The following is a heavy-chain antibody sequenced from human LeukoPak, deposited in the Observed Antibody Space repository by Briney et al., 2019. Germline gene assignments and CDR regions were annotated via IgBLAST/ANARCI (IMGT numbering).Heavy chain of an antibody. J-gene: IGHJ4*02. D-gene: IGHD6-19*01. CDR1: GFTFSSYS. CDR2: IGITSRFL. CDR3: ARDVSSGHYYFDY. Sequence: GGSLRLSCAASGFTFSSYSMNWVRQAPGKGLEWVSSIGITSRFLYYADSVKGRFTISRDNTKNSLYLQLNSLRAEDTAVYYCARDVSSGHYYFDYWGPGILVTVSS. V-gene: IGHV3-21*01.